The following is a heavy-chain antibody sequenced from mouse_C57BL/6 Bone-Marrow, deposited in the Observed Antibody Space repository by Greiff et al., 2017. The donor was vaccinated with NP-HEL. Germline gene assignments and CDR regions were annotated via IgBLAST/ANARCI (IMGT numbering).Heavy chain of an antibody. Sequence: VQLVESGAELVRPGASVKLSCKASGYTFTDYYINWVKQRPGQGLEWIARIYPGSGNTYYNEKFKGKATLTAEKSSSTAYMQLSSLTSEDSAVYFCARPSSPYYFDYWGQGTTLTVSS. V-gene: IGHV1-76*01. CDR2: IYPGSGNT. J-gene: IGHJ2*01. CDR1: GYTFTDYY. D-gene: IGHD1-1*01. CDR3: ARPSSPYYFDY.